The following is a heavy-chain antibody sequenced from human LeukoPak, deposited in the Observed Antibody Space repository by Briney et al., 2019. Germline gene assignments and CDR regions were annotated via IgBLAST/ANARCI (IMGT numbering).Heavy chain of an antibody. Sequence: PSETLSLTCTVSGGSISSSSYYWGWIRQPPGKGLEWIGSIYYSGSTYYKPSLKSRATIFVDTLKNQFPLNLTSVTAADTAFYYCALHLRGRRIHLVYYTDVCGEGATVTTSS. J-gene: IGHJ6*01. D-gene: IGHD3-10*01. CDR3: ALHLRGRRIHLVYYTDV. V-gene: IGHV4-39*01. CDR2: IYYSGST. CDR1: GGSISSSSYY.